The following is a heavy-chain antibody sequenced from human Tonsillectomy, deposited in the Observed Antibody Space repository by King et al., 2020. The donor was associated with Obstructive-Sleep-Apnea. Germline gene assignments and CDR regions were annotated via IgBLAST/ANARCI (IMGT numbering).Heavy chain of an antibody. V-gene: IGHV4-31*03. CDR2: IYYSGST. CDR1: GGSISSGGYY. Sequence: HVQLQESGPGLVKPSQTLSLTCTVSGGSISSGGYYWSWIRQHPGKGLEWIGYIYYSGSTYYNPSLNSRVTISVETSKNQFSLKLSSVTAADTAVYYWAGDNIEYQLLFDYWGQGTLVTVSS. D-gene: IGHD2-2*01. J-gene: IGHJ4*02. CDR3: AGDNIEYQLLFDY.